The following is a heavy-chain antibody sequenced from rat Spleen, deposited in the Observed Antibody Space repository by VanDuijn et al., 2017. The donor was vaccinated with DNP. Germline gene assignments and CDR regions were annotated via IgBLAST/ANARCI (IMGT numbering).Heavy chain of an antibody. J-gene: IGHJ2*01. Sequence: QVQLKESGPGLVQPSQTLSLTCTVSGFSLTSYSVHWVRQPIGRGLEWMGIVWTGGSTDYNSALKSRLSISRDTSKSQVLLTMNSLQTEDTAMYFGARRNGGLDYWGQGVMVTVSS. V-gene: IGHV2-30*01. CDR3: ARRNGGLDY. D-gene: IGHD1-11*01. CDR2: VWTGGST. CDR1: GFSLTSYS.